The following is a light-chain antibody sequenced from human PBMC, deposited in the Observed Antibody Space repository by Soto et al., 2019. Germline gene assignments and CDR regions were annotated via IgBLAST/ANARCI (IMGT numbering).Light chain of an antibody. CDR1: SGHSTYA. CDR2: LDSDGSH. V-gene: IGLV4-69*01. CDR3: QTWATDDDRV. J-gene: IGLJ3*02. Sequence: QSVLTQSPSASASLGASVKLTCTLSSGHSTYAIAWHQQQPEKGPRYLMKLDSDGSHSKGDGIPDRFSGSSSRAERYLTIFSLQSEDEADYYCQTWATDDDRVFGGGTHLTVL.